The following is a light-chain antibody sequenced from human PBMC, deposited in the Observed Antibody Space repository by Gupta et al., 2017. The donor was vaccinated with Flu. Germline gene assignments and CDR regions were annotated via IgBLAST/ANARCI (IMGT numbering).Light chain of an antibody. CDR1: SSNIGGYNY. V-gene: IGLV2-8*01. J-gene: IGLJ2*01. CDR3: SSSGGNNTYLV. CDR2: EVN. Sequence: SALTQPPSASGSPGQSVTISCTGTSSNIGGYNYVYWYQQHPGKAPKLMIFEVNKRPSGVPDRFSGSKSGNTASLTISRLQAEDEAEYYCSSSGGNNTYLVFGGGTKLTVL.